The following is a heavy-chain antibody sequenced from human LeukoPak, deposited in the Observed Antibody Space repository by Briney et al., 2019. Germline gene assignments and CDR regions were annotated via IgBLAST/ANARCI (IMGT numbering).Heavy chain of an antibody. J-gene: IGHJ3*02. CDR3: ARDYYDSSGLGAFDI. V-gene: IGHV1-2*02. Sequence: GASVKVSCKASGYSFTEYYLHWVRQAPGQGLEWMGWTNPNSGGTHYAQKFQGRVTMTRDTSISTVYMELGRLRSDDTAVFYCARDYYDSSGLGAFDIWGQGTMVTVSS. CDR2: TNPNSGGT. D-gene: IGHD3-22*01. CDR1: GYSFTEYY.